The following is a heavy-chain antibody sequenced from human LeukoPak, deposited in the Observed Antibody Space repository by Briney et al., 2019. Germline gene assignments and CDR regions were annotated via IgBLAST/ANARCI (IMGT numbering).Heavy chain of an antibody. V-gene: IGHV1-2*02. CDR2: INPNSGGT. D-gene: IGHD2-21*02. CDR1: GYTFTGYY. CDR3: ARDSKEEVVTALGMDV. J-gene: IGHJ6*02. Sequence: GASVKVSCKASGYTFTGYYIHWVRQAPGQGLEWMGWINPNSGGTNYAQKFQGRVTTTRDTSISTVYMELSRLRSDDTAVYYCARDSKEEVVTALGMDVWGQGTTVTVSS.